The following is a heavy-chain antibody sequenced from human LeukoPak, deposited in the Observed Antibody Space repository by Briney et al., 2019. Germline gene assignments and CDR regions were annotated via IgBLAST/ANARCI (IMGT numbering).Heavy chain of an antibody. CDR2: ITGSGGST. V-gene: IGHV3-23*01. D-gene: IGHD5-24*01. CDR1: GFTFSSYA. J-gene: IGHJ4*02. Sequence: PGGSLRLSCAASGFTFSSYAMSWVRQAPGKGLDWVSSITGSGGSTYYADSVKGRFTISRDNSKNTLFLQMTSLRAKDTAVYHCAKVYSIDAYNYPFDYWGQGTLVTVSS. CDR3: AKVYSIDAYNYPFDY.